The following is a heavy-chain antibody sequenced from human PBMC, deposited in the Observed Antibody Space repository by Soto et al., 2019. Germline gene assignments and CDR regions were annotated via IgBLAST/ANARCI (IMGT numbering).Heavy chain of an antibody. Sequence: SVKVSCKASGGTFSSYAISWVRQAPGQGLEWMGGIIPIFGTANYAQKFQGRVTITADDSTSTADMVLSSLRSEDTAVYYCARDPIFYYDSSGPRLNYYFDYWGQGTLVTVSS. V-gene: IGHV1-69*13. J-gene: IGHJ4*02. D-gene: IGHD3-22*01. CDR3: ARDPIFYYDSSGPRLNYYFDY. CDR1: GGTFSSYA. CDR2: IIPIFGTA.